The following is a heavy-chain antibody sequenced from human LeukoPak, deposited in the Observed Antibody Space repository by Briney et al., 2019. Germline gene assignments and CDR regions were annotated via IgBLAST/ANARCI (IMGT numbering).Heavy chain of an antibody. V-gene: IGHV3-21*01. D-gene: IGHD7-27*01. J-gene: IGHJ4*02. CDR3: ARERRTGGFGYVDY. CDR2: LSSGSTYI. CDR1: GFTFSSYS. Sequence: PGGALTLSCAASGFTFSSYSMNWVRQPPGKGLEWVSCLSSGSTYIYYADSVQRRFAISRDNAKNSLYLQTNSQRAEYTAGYHCARERRTGGFGYVDYWGQGALVTLSP.